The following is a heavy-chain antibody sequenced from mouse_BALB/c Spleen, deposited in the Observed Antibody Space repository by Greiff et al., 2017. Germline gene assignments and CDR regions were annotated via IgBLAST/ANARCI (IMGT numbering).Heavy chain of an antibody. V-gene: IGHV1S135*01. D-gene: IGHD1-1*01. CDR1: GYSFTGYN. Sequence: VQLKESGAELAKPGASVKMSCKASGYSFTGYNMNWVKQSNGKSLEWIGNIDPYYGGTSYNQKFKGKATLTVDKSSSTAYMQLKSLTSEDSAVYYCARILGSSYWYFDVWGAGTTVTVSS. CDR3: ARILGSSYWYFDV. J-gene: IGHJ1*01. CDR2: IDPYYGGT.